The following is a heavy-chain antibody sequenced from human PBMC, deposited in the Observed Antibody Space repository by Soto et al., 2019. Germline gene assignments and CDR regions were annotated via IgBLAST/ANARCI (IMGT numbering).Heavy chain of an antibody. CDR1: GYTFTGYY. J-gene: IGHJ4*02. Sequence: ASLQVSCKASGYTFTGYYIHWVRQAPGQGLEWMGWINPNSGGTDHPQKFQGRVTMTRDSSSTTTYMELSSLRSDDTAVYYCARGNSGDDDEFDYWGQGTPVTVSS. CDR2: INPNSGGT. V-gene: IGHV1-2*02. D-gene: IGHD5-12*01. CDR3: ARGNSGDDDEFDY.